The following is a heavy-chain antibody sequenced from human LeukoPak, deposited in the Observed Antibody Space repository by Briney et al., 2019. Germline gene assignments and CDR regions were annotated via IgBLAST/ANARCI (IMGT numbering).Heavy chain of an antibody. CDR1: GGSFSAYY. Sequence: SETLSLTCAVYGGSFSAYYWSWIRIRQPPGKGLEWMGEINHSGSTNYNPSLKSRLTISVDTSKNQFSLNVSCVTAADTAVYYCARGRKNYYGSGSSDHWGQGTLVTVSS. CDR2: INHSGST. CDR3: ARGRKNYYGSGSSDH. V-gene: IGHV4-34*01. J-gene: IGHJ4*02. D-gene: IGHD3-10*01.